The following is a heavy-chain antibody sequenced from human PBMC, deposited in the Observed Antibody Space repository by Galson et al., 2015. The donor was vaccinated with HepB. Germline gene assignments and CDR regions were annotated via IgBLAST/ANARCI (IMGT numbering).Heavy chain of an antibody. J-gene: IGHJ4*02. CDR2: IYSNGKT. D-gene: IGHD3-3*01. CDR1: GDSITISGYY. CDR3: ATRGTGSLRSSDY. V-gene: IGHV4-39*01. Sequence: SETLSLTCTVSGDSITISGYYRGWIRQPPGKGLEWIGSIYSNGKTYYNPSLESRVAISVAASKTHFSLKLNSVTAADKAVYYCATRGTGSLRSSDYWGQGTLVTVSS.